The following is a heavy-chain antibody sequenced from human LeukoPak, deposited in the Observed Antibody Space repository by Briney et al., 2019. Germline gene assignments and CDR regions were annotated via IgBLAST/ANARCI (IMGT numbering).Heavy chain of an antibody. CDR2: IYHTGST. Sequence: SETLSLTCDVSGGSISSGLYSWSWIRQPLGKGLEWIGYIYHTGSTYYNPSLKSRVTISVDTSKNQFSLRLSSVTAADTAVYYCARPQYCSGTSCYWFDPWGQGTLVTVSS. D-gene: IGHD2-2*01. CDR3: ARPQYCSGTSCYWFDP. J-gene: IGHJ5*02. V-gene: IGHV4-30-2*01. CDR1: GGSISSGLYS.